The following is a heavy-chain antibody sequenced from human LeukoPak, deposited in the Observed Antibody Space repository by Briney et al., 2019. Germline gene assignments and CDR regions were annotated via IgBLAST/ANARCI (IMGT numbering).Heavy chain of an antibody. CDR3: ARDLVVVPEGYYYYMDV. CDR2: MNPNSGNT. CDR1: GYTFTSYD. D-gene: IGHD2-15*01. Sequence: ASVKVSCKASGYTFTSYDINWVRQATGQGLEWMGWMNPNSGNTGYAQKFQGRVTITRNTSISTAYMELSSLRSEDTAVYYCARDLVVVPEGYYYYMDVWGKGTTVTVSS. V-gene: IGHV1-8*03. J-gene: IGHJ6*03.